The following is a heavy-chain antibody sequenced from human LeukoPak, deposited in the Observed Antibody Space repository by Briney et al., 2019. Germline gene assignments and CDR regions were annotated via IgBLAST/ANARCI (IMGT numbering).Heavy chain of an antibody. D-gene: IGHD3-10*01. V-gene: IGHV1-24*01. Sequence: ASVKVSCKVSGYTLTELSMHWVRQAPGKGLEGMGGFDPEDGETIYAQKFQGRVTMTEDTSTDTAYMELSSLRSEDTAVYYCATDTPKYYYGSGSYHSYWGQGTLVTVSS. CDR2: FDPEDGET. J-gene: IGHJ4*02. CDR1: GYTLTELS. CDR3: ATDTPKYYYGSGSYHSY.